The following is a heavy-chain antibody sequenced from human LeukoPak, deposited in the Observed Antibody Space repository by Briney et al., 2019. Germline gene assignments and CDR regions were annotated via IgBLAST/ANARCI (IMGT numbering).Heavy chain of an antibody. J-gene: IGHJ4*02. CDR1: GYTFTGYY. CDR2: INPNSGGT. D-gene: IGHD3-3*01. Sequence: ASVKVSCKASGYTFTGYYMHWVRQAPGQGLEGMGWINPNSGGTNYAQKFQGRVTMTRDTSISTAYMELSRLRSDDTAVYYCARGSTYYDFWSGYFNNDYWGQGTLVTVSS. V-gene: IGHV1-2*02. CDR3: ARGSTYYDFWSGYFNNDY.